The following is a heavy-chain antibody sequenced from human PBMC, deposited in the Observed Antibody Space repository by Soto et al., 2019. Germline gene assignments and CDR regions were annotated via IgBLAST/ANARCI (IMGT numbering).Heavy chain of an antibody. V-gene: IGHV3-49*03. CDR1: GFTFGDYA. D-gene: IGHD2-15*01. CDR3: TYCSGGSCHNWFAP. J-gene: IGHJ5*02. CDR2: IRSKAYGGTT. Sequence: GGSLRLSCTASGFTFGDYAMSWFRQAPGKGLEWVGFIRSKAYGGTTEYAASVKGRFTISRDDSKSIAYLQMNSLKTEDTAVYYCTYCSGGSCHNWFAPWGQGSLVTVSS.